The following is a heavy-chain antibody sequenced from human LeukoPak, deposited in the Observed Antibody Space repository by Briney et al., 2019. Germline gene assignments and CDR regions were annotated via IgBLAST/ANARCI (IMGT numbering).Heavy chain of an antibody. D-gene: IGHD3-22*01. CDR1: GGSVSSNNW. CDR3: ARHPKWRYYYDSTAYFDY. J-gene: IGHJ4*02. V-gene: IGHV4-4*02. Sequence: PSETLSLTCAVSGGSVSSNNWWSWVRQPPGKGLEWIGEIYHSGGTNYNPSLKSRVTISVDTSKNQFSLKLSSVTAADTAVYYCARHPKWRYYYDSTAYFDYWGQGTLVTVSS. CDR2: IYHSGGT.